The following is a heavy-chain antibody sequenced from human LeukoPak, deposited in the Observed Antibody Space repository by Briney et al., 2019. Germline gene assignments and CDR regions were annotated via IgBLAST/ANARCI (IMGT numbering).Heavy chain of an antibody. D-gene: IGHD5-24*01. CDR1: GFSLSSYG. Sequence: GGSLRLSCATSGFSLSSYGMHWVRQAPGKGLEWVAGILYDGSEEYKDSVKGRFTISRDNFKNTAFLQMSRLRVEDSAMYFCGRSRDGYYHGTQWGQGTLVTVSS. V-gene: IGHV3-33*05. J-gene: IGHJ4*02. CDR3: GRSRDGYYHGTQ. CDR2: ILYDGSEE.